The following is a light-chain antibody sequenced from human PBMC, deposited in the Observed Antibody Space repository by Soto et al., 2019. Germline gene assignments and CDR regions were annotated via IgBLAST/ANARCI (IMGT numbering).Light chain of an antibody. CDR1: QSVSSN. J-gene: IGKJ1*01. Sequence: EIVLTQSPGTLPLSPGERATLSCRASQSVSSNLAWYQQKPGQAPRLLIYGASTRATGVPARFSGSRSGAEFTLTISSLQSEDFAVYYCQQYKNWPRTFGQGTKVDIK. CDR2: GAS. V-gene: IGKV3-15*01. CDR3: QQYKNWPRT.